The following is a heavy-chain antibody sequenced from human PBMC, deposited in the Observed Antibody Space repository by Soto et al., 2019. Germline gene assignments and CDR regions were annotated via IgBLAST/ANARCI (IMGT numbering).Heavy chain of an antibody. Sequence: EVQLVESGGGLVKPGGSLRLSCAASGFTFSSYSMNWVRQAPGKGLEWVSSISSSSSYIYYADSVKGRFTISRDNAKNSLYLQMNSLRAEDTAVYYCARDPRRVVVPAAMDYYYYYMDVWGKGTTVTVSS. CDR2: ISSSSSYI. J-gene: IGHJ6*03. D-gene: IGHD2-2*01. V-gene: IGHV3-21*01. CDR3: ARDPRRVVVPAAMDYYYYYMDV. CDR1: GFTFSSYS.